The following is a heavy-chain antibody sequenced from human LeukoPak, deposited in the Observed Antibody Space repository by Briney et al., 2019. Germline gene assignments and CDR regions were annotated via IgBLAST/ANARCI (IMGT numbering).Heavy chain of an antibody. D-gene: IGHD3-16*01. CDR2: IYHSGST. J-gene: IGHJ6*02. V-gene: IGHV4-30-2*01. Sequence: SETLSLTCAVSGGSISSGGYSWSWIRQPPGKGLEWIGYIYHSGSTYYNPSLKSRVTISVDRSKNQFSLKLSSVTAADTAVYYCARGIMITFGGVRSYGMDVWGQGTTVTVSS. CDR1: GGSISSGGYS. CDR3: ARGIMITFGGVRSYGMDV.